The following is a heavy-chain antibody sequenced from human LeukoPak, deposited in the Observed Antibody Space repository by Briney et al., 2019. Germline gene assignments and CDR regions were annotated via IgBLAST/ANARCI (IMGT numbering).Heavy chain of an antibody. CDR3: ARGQGPYDYVWGSYRSVYFDY. CDR2: IYYSGST. V-gene: IGHV4-61*01. J-gene: IGHJ4*02. D-gene: IGHD3-16*02. Sequence: PSETLSLTCTVSGGSVSSGSYYWSWIRQPPGKGLEWIGYIYYSGSTNHNPSLKSRVTISVDTSKNQFSLKLSSVTAADTAVYYCARGQGPYDYVWGSYRSVYFDYWGQGTLVTVSS. CDR1: GGSVSSGSYY.